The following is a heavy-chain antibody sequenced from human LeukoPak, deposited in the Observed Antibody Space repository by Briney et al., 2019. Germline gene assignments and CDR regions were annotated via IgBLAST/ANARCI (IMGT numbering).Heavy chain of an antibody. Sequence: SGPTLVKPTQTLTLTCTFSGFSLSTSGVGVGWIRQPPGKALEWLALIYWNDDKRYSPSLKNRLTITKDTSKNQVVLTMTNMDPVDTATYYCARVIAARPVLGAFDIWGQGTMVTVSS. CDR2: IYWNDDK. CDR3: ARVIAARPVLGAFDI. J-gene: IGHJ3*02. V-gene: IGHV2-5*01. D-gene: IGHD6-6*01. CDR1: GFSLSTSGVG.